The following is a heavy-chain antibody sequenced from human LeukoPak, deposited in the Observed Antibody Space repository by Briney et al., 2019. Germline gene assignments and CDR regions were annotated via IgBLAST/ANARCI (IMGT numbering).Heavy chain of an antibody. Sequence: ASVKVSCKASGYTFTSYYMHWVRQAPGQGLEWMGIINPSGGSTSYAQKFQGRVTMTRDTSTSTAYMELSSLRSDDTAVYYCARVVSLRGYEGGYWGQGTLVTVSS. J-gene: IGHJ4*02. CDR1: GYTFTSYY. CDR3: ARVVSLRGYEGGY. CDR2: INPSGGST. V-gene: IGHV1-46*01. D-gene: IGHD5-12*01.